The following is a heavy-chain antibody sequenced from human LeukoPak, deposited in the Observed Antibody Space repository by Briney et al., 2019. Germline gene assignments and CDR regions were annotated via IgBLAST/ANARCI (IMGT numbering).Heavy chain of an antibody. Sequence: GASVKVSCKASGGTFNSYAISWVRQAPGQGLEWMGRIIPIFGTAYYAQKFQGRVTITTDESTSTAYMELSSLRSEDRAVYYCARGRGGAAAGTVSWFDPWGQGTLVTVSS. D-gene: IGHD6-13*01. V-gene: IGHV1-69*05. CDR2: IIPIFGTA. CDR1: GGTFNSYA. CDR3: ARGRGGAAAGTVSWFDP. J-gene: IGHJ5*02.